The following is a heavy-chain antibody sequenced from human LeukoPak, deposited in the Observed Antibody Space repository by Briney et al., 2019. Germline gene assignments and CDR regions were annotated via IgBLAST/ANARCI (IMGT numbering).Heavy chain of an antibody. Sequence: GSLRLSCAASGFTFSSYAMHWVRQAPGKGLEWVAVISYDGSNKYYADSVKGRFTISRDNSKNTLYLQMNSLRPEDTSVYYCAKSSRYYGDYVYYNYMDVWGKGTTVTVSS. D-gene: IGHD4-17*01. CDR3: AKSSRYYGDYVYYNYMDV. CDR2: ISYDGSNK. J-gene: IGHJ6*03. CDR1: GFTFSSYA. V-gene: IGHV3-30*04.